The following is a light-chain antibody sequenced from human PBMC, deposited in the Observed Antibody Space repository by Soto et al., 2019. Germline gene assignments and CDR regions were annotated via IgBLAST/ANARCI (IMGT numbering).Light chain of an antibody. CDR3: QQDDNYPYT. V-gene: IGKV1-5*03. Sequence: DIQMTQSPSTLSASVGDRVTITCRASQSIRSWLAWYQQKSGKAPKLLIYRASSLEGGVPSRFSGSGSGTEFTLTISSLQPDDFATYHGQQDDNYPYTFGQGTKLEIK. CDR2: RAS. J-gene: IGKJ2*01. CDR1: QSIRSW.